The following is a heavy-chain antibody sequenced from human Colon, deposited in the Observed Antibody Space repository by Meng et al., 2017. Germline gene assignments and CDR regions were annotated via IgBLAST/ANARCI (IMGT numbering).Heavy chain of an antibody. Sequence: SETLSLTFTVSGVSITNYSWSVIRKPPGKGLEWIGYIYYIGTINYNPSLKSRVTMSVDASTNPFSLNLNSLTAADTAVYFCAKSTRMAIRGYDAFDIWGQGQMVTVSS. CDR3: AKSTRMAIRGYDAFDI. D-gene: IGHD2-8*01. CDR2: IYYIGTI. V-gene: IGHV4-59*01. J-gene: IGHJ3*02. CDR1: GVSITNYS.